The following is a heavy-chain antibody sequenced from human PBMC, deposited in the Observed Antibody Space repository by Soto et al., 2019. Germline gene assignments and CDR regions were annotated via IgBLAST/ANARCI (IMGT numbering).Heavy chain of an antibody. J-gene: IGHJ4*02. D-gene: IGHD2-2*02. CDR1: GYTFTGYY. CDR3: ASGMGLIQLLYKEDFDY. CDR2: INPNSGGT. V-gene: IGHV1-2*04. Sequence: ASVKVSCKASGYTFTGYYMHWVRQAPGQGLEWMGWINPNSGGTNYAQKFQGWVTMTRDTSISTAYMELSRLRSDDTAVYYCASGMGLIQLLYKEDFDYWGQGTLVTISS.